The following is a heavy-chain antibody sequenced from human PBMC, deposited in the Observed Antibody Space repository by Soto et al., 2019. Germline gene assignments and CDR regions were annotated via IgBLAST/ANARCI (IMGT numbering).Heavy chain of an antibody. CDR3: AIAYEYLDYSPPIYLYCGMDV. V-gene: IGHV1-18*01. CDR1: GYSFSSYT. J-gene: IGHJ6*02. CDR2: ISAYNGVT. D-gene: IGHD4-4*01. Sequence: QVQMVQSGAEVKKPGASVKVSCKASGYSFSSYTFTWVRQAPGQGLEWMGWISAYNGVTNYAQKFQGRVTMTADTSTNTAYMELRSLRSDATAVYYCAIAYEYLDYSPPIYLYCGMDVWGQGTTVTVSS.